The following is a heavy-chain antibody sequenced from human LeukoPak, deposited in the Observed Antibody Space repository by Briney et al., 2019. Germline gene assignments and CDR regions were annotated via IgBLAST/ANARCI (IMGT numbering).Heavy chain of an antibody. J-gene: IGHJ4*02. D-gene: IGHD2-15*01. CDR3: ASSGYCSGGSCYGGLM. CDR1: GFTFSSFS. V-gene: IGHV3-48*01. Sequence: PGGSLRLSCAASGFTFSSFSMNWVRQAPGKGLEWVSYISSSSSTIYYADSVKGRFTISRDNAKNSLYLQMNSLRAEDTAVYYCASSGYCSGGSCYGGLMWGQGTLVTVSS. CDR2: ISSSSSTI.